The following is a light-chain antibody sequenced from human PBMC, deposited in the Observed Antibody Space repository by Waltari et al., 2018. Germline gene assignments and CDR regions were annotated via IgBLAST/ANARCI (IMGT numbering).Light chain of an antibody. CDR1: NIGIKS. J-gene: IGLJ3*02. V-gene: IGLV3-21*04. CDR3: QVWDSGSAHQV. CDR2: YDT. Sequence: SYVLTQPPSVSVAPGETARVTCGGNNIGIKSVRWFQRKPGQAPVLVIYYDTDRPSGVPERFSGSNSGNTATLTISRVEAGDEADYYCQVWDSGSAHQVFGGGTKVTVL.